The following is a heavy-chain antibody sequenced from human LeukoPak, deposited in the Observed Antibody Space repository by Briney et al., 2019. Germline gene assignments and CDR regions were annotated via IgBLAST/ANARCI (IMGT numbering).Heavy chain of an antibody. J-gene: IGHJ5*02. V-gene: IGHV4-4*07. CDR3: ARGLSGSYINWFDP. Sequence: KTSETLSLTCTVSGGSINNYYWSWIRQPAGKGLEWIGRIYSSGSTYYNPSLKSRVTMSVDTSKNQFSLKLTSVTAADTAVYYCARGLSGSYINWFDPWGQGTLVTVSS. CDR1: GGSINNYY. D-gene: IGHD1-26*01. CDR2: IYSSGST.